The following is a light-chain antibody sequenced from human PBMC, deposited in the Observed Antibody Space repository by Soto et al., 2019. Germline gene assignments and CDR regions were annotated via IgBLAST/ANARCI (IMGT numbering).Light chain of an antibody. CDR2: EVS. CDR1: SSDVGGYNY. J-gene: IGLJ2*01. CDR3: SSYAGSNTV. Sequence: QSALTQPPSASGSPGQSVTISCTGTSSDVGGYNYVSWYQQHPGKAPKLMIYEVSKRPSGVPDRFSGPKSGNTASLTVSGLQAEDEADYYCSSYAGSNTVFGGGTKVTVL. V-gene: IGLV2-8*01.